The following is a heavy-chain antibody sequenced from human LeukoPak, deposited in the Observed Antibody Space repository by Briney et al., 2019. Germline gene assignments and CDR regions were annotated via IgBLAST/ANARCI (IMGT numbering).Heavy chain of an antibody. J-gene: IGHJ5*02. D-gene: IGHD3-10*01. Sequence: GSLRLSCAASGFTFSDYYMSWIRQAPGKGLEWVSYISSSGSTIYYADSVKGRFTISRDNAKNSLYLQMNSLRAGDTAVYYCARVGKGWFGESQRFRFDPWGQGTLVTVSS. CDR3: ARVGKGWFGESQRFRFDP. V-gene: IGHV3-11*01. CDR1: GFTFSDYY. CDR2: ISSSGSTI.